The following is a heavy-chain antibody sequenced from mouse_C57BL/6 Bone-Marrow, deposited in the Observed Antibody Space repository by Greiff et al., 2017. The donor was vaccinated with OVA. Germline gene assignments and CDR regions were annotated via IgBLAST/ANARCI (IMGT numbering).Heavy chain of an antibody. J-gene: IGHJ2*01. Sequence: EVKLQESGGDLVKPGGSLKLSCAASGFTFSSYGMSWVRQTPDKRLEWVATISSGGSYTYYPDSVTGRFTISRDNAKNTLYLQMSSLKSEDTAMYYCSRGSHWGQGTTLTVSS. CDR3: SRGSH. CDR1: GFTFSSYG. CDR2: ISSGGSYT. V-gene: IGHV5-6*01. D-gene: IGHD1-1*01.